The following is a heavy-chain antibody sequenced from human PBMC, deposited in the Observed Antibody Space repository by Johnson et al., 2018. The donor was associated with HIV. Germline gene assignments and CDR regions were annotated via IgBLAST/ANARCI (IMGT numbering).Heavy chain of an antibody. J-gene: IGHJ3*02. V-gene: IGHV3-30*03. CDR2: SSYDGTNK. D-gene: IGHD1-20*01. Sequence: QVQLVESGGGLVQPGGSLRLSCAASEFTFSSYWMHWVRQAPGKGLEWVAVSSYDGTNKYYADSVKGRFTISRDNSENTLYLQMNSLRAEDTAVYYCARLGLYNWNGGGALDIWGQGTMVTVSS. CDR3: ARLGLYNWNGGGALDI. CDR1: EFTFSSYW.